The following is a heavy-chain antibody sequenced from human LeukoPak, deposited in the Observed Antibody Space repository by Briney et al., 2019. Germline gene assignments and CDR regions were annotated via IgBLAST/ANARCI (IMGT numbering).Heavy chain of an antibody. D-gene: IGHD2-2*01. CDR1: GGTFISYA. CDR2: IIPIFGTA. CDR3: ARPHCSSTSCYEGYYYYYGMDV. J-gene: IGHJ6*02. V-gene: IGHV1-69*01. Sequence: ASVKVSCKASGGTFISYAISWVRQAPGQGLEWMGGIIPIFGTANYAQKFQGRVTITADESTSTAYMELSSLRSEDTAVYYCARPHCSSTSCYEGYYYYYGMDVWGQGTTVTVSS.